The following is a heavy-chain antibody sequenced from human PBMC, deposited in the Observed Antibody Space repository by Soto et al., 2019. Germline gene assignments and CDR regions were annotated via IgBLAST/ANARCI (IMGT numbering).Heavy chain of an antibody. CDR1: GGSISSSSYY. CDR3: AREFARVFDY. V-gene: IGHV4-39*02. J-gene: IGHJ4*02. CDR2: IYYSGST. Sequence: SEALSLTCTVSGGSISSSSYYWGWIRQPPGKGLEWIGSIYYSGSTYYNPSLKSRFTISRDNAKNSLYLQMNSLRAEDTAVYYCAREFARVFDYWGQGTLVTVSS. D-gene: IGHD3-16*01.